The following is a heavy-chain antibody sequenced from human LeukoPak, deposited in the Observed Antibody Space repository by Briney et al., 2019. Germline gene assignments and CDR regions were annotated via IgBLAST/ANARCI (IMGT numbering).Heavy chain of an antibody. D-gene: IGHD6-13*01. J-gene: IGHJ4*02. Sequence: GGSLRLSCAASGFTFSSCGMHWVRQAPGKGLEWVAVIWYDGSNKYYADSVKGRFTISRDNSKNTLYLQMNSLRAEDTAVYYCARGRIAAAPDYWGQGTLVTVSS. CDR3: ARGRIAAAPDY. CDR2: IWYDGSNK. CDR1: GFTFSSCG. V-gene: IGHV3-33*01.